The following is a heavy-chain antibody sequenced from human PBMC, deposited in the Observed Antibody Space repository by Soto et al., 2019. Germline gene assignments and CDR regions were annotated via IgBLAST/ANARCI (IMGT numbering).Heavy chain of an antibody. D-gene: IGHD5-12*01. J-gene: IGHJ4*02. V-gene: IGHV4-61*01. Sequence: XETRSLTCTVAGCSVSSAIYYWSWIRQPPVKGLEWIGYIYYSGSTNYNPSLKSRVTISVDTSKNQFSLKLSSVTAADTAVYYCARRGTIREMATIRGGAYYFDYWGQGTLVTAPQ. CDR3: ARRGTIREMATIRGGAYYFDY. CDR2: IYYSGST. CDR1: GCSVSSAIYY.